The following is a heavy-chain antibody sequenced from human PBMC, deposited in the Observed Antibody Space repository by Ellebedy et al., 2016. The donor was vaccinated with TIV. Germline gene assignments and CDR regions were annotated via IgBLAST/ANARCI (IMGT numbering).Heavy chain of an antibody. Sequence: GGSLRLXXAASGFTFSSYAMSWVRQAPGKGLEWVSYISSSGSTIYYADSVKGRFTISRDNAKNSLYLQMNSLRAEDTAVYYCARDGPIAVAATGYWGQGTLVTVSS. CDR2: ISSSGSTI. J-gene: IGHJ4*02. CDR3: ARDGPIAVAATGY. D-gene: IGHD6-19*01. CDR1: GFTFSSYA. V-gene: IGHV3-48*04.